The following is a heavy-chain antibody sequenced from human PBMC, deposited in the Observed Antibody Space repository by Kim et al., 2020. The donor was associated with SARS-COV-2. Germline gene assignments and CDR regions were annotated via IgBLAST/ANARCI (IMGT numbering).Heavy chain of an antibody. J-gene: IGHJ6*02. V-gene: IGHV3-74*01. CDR1: GFTFSSYW. CDR3: ARANDGYSYGYYYYYGMDV. D-gene: IGHD5-18*01. CDR2: INSDGSST. Sequence: GGSLRLSCAASGFTFSSYWMYWVRQAPGKGLVWVSRINSDGSSTSYADSVKGRFTISRDNAKNTLYLQMNSLRAEDTAVYYCARANDGYSYGYYYYYGMDVWGQGTTVTVSS.